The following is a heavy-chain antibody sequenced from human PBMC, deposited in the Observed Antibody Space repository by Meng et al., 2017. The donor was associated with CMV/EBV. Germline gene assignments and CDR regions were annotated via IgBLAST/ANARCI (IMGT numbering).Heavy chain of an antibody. V-gene: IGHV1-58*02. Sequence: SVKVSCKASGYTFTSYGISWVRQAPGQGLEWIGWIVVGSGNTNYAQKFQERVTITRDMSTSTAYMELSSLRSEDTAVYYCAAGPSGGDYLVDVWGQGTTVTVSS. D-gene: IGHD3-10*01. J-gene: IGHJ6*02. CDR3: AAGPSGGDYLVDV. CDR2: IVVGSGNT. CDR1: GYTFTSYG.